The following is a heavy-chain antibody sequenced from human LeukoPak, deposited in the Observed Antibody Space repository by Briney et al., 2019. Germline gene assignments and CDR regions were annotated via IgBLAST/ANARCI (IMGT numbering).Heavy chain of an antibody. CDR2: ISYDGSNK. D-gene: IGHD6-19*01. Sequence: GGSLRLSCAASGFTFSSYAMSWVRQAPGKGLEWVAVISYDGSNKYYADSVKGRFTISRDNSKNTLYLQMNSLRAEDTAVYYCARDLRDIAVAGTVYYYYGMDVWGQGTTVTVSS. CDR3: ARDLRDIAVAGTVYYYYGMDV. V-gene: IGHV3-30-3*01. J-gene: IGHJ6*02. CDR1: GFTFSSYA.